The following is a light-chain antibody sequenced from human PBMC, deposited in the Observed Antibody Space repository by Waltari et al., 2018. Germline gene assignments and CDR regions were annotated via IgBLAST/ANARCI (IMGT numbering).Light chain of an antibody. Sequence: SYEFTQPPSVSVSPGHPARITCSGEALPNKYAYWYRQKSGQAPVLVIYEDTKRPSGIPERFSASNSGAVATLTITGAQVEDEADYYCYSTDYTGNYWVFGGGTKLTVL. CDR2: EDT. J-gene: IGLJ3*02. V-gene: IGLV3-10*01. CDR3: YSTDYTGNYWV. CDR1: ALPNKY.